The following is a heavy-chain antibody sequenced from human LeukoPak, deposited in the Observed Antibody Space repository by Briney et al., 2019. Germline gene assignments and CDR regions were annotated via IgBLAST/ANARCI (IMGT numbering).Heavy chain of an antibody. J-gene: IGHJ2*01. CDR1: GGSISSYH. CDR3: ANLPTVVTPTNWYFDL. Sequence: PSETLSLTCTVSGGSISSYHWSWIRQPPGKGLEWIGYIYYSGSTNYNPSLKSRVTISVDTSKNQFSLKLSSVTAADTAVYYCANLPTVVTPTNWYFDLWGRGTLVTVSS. D-gene: IGHD4-23*01. V-gene: IGHV4-59*01. CDR2: IYYSGST.